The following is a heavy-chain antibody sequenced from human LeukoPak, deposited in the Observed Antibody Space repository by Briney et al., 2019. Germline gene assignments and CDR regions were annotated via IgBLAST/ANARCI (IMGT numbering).Heavy chain of an antibody. J-gene: IGHJ4*02. V-gene: IGHV1-2*02. CDR2: VIPARSGT. CDR1: GYTFTGYY. CDR3: ARDNAYKDY. D-gene: IGHD5-24*01. Sequence: GVAVNVSCKASGYTFTGYYIHWVRQSPGQGLEWMGWVIPARSGTNYAQKFQGRVTMTRDTSISTAYMELSRLRSDDTAVYYCARDNAYKDYWGPGNLGSVSS.